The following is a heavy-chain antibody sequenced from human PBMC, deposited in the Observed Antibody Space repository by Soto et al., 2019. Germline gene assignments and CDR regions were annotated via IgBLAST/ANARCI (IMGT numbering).Heavy chain of an antibody. CDR2: INPNSGRP. CDR1: GYAFSQYY. Sequence: QVQLVQSGAEVKKPGASVKVSCKASGYAFSQYYINWMRKAPGQGLEWMGWINPNSGRPTFAQTFQGWVTMTRDTSIKTVYMELSGLRSDATAVYYCARESGGTTATLDYYYFYMDVWGKGTTVTVSS. V-gene: IGHV1-2*04. D-gene: IGHD4-17*01. CDR3: ARESGGTTATLDYYYFYMDV. J-gene: IGHJ6*03.